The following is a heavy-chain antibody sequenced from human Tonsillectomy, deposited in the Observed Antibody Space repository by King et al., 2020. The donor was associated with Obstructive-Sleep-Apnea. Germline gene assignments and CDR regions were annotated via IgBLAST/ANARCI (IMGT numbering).Heavy chain of an antibody. V-gene: IGHV4-39*01. CDR3: ARRVAVAGDAFDI. J-gene: IGHJ3*02. CDR1: VGSIISSSYY. D-gene: IGHD6-19*01. CDR2: IYFSVSP. Sequence: QLQESGPGLVKPSETLSLTCTVSVGSIISSSYYWGWIRQPPGKGLEWIGGIYFSVSPYYNPSLKSRVTISVDTSKNQFSLKLSSVTAADTAVYYCARRVAVAGDAFDIWGQGTMVTVSS.